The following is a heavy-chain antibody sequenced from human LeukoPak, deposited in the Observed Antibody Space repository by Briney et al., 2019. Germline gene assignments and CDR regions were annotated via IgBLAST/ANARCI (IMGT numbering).Heavy chain of an antibody. CDR2: INPNSGGT. Sequence: ASVKVSCKASGYTFTGYYMHWVRQAPGQGLEWMGWINPNSGGTNYAQKFQGRVTMTRDTSISTAYMELSRLRSDDTAVYYCARGRHYYDSSGYTEIEAFDIWGQGTMVTVSS. J-gene: IGHJ3*02. CDR3: ARGRHYYDSSGYTEIEAFDI. V-gene: IGHV1-2*02. D-gene: IGHD3-22*01. CDR1: GYTFTGYY.